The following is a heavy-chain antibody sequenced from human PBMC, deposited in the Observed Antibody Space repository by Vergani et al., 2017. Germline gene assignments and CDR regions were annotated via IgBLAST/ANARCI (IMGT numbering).Heavy chain of an antibody. CDR3: ARAYGRYDWFDY. CDR2: ISAGGAPT. CDR1: GFIFSTYA. D-gene: IGHD1-20*01. V-gene: IGHV3-23*01. Sequence: EVQLLESGGDLEQPGGSLRLSCTASGFIFSTYAMSWVRQAPGKGLEWVSGISAGGAPTYYADSVKGRVTISRDNSKNTLYLQMNSLRVEDTAVYYCARAYGRYDWFDYWGQRTLVTVSS. J-gene: IGHJ4*01.